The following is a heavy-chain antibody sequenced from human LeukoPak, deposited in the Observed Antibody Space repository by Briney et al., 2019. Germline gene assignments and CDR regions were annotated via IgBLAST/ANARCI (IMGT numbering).Heavy chain of an antibody. V-gene: IGHV1-2*02. CDR3: ARVAYYYDSSGYYSH. D-gene: IGHD3-22*01. CDR2: INPNSGGT. Sequence: ASVKVSCKASGYTFTGYYMHWVRQAPGQGLEWMGWINPNSGGTNYAQKFQGRVTMTRDTSISTAYMELSRLRSDDTAVYYCARVAYYYDSSGYYSHWGQGTLVTVSS. J-gene: IGHJ4*02. CDR1: GYTFTGYY.